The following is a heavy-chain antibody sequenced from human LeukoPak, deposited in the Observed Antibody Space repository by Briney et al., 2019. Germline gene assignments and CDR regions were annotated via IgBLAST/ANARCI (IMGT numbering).Heavy chain of an antibody. V-gene: IGHV3-33*01. CDR3: ARERSTVAPPHPFDY. CDR1: GFTFSSYG. J-gene: IGHJ4*02. Sequence: GGSLRLSCAASGFTFSSYGMHWFRQAPGKGLEWVAVIWYDGSNKYYADSVKGRFTISRDNSKNTLYLQMNSLRAEDTAVYYCARERSTVAPPHPFDYWGQGTLVTVSS. D-gene: IGHD4-23*01. CDR2: IWYDGSNK.